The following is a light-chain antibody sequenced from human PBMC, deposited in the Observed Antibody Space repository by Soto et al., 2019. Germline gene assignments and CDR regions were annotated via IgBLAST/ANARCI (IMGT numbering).Light chain of an antibody. CDR3: AAWDDSLNGRV. Sequence: QSVLTQPPSASGTPGQRVTISCSGSNPNIGSNTVNWYQQLPGTAPKLLIYYDNLRPSGVPDRISGSKSGTSASLAVSGLQFDDEADYYCAAWDDSLNGRVFGTGTKVTVL. CDR1: NPNIGSNT. J-gene: IGLJ1*01. V-gene: IGLV1-44*01. CDR2: YDN.